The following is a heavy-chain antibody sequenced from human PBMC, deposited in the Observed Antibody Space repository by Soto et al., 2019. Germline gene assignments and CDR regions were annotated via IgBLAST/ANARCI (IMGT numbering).Heavy chain of an antibody. V-gene: IGHV4-31*03. CDR1: GGSISSGGYY. CDR3: ARSPNWGDIAARRRDNWFDP. D-gene: IGHD6-6*01. Sequence: QVQLQESGPGLVKPSQTLSLTCTVSGGSISSGGYYWSWIRQHPGKGLEWIGYIYYSGSTYYNPSLKSRVTISVDTSKNQFSLKLSSVTAADTAVYYCARSPNWGDIAARRRDNWFDPWGQGTLVTVSS. J-gene: IGHJ5*02. CDR2: IYYSGST.